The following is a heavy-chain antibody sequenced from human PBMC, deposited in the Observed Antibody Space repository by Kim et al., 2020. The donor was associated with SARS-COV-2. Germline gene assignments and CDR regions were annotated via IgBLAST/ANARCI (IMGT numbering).Heavy chain of an antibody. V-gene: IGHV4-39*01. Sequence: YNPSLKSRVTISVDTSKNQFSLKLSSVTAADSAVYYCASVVDYYYYGMDVWGQGTTVTVCS. CDR3: ASVVDYYYYGMDV. J-gene: IGHJ6*02. D-gene: IGHD2-21*01.